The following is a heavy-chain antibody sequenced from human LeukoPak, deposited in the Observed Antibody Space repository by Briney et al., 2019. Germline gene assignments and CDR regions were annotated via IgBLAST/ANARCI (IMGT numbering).Heavy chain of an antibody. Sequence: GGSLRLSCAASGFTFSSYCMHWVRQAPGKALEWVAVIWYDGSNKYYADSVKGRFTISRDNSKNTLYLQMNSLRAEDTAVYYCARESPYEGHFDYWGQGTPVTVSS. D-gene: IGHD5-12*01. CDR2: IWYDGSNK. V-gene: IGHV3-33*01. CDR1: GFTFSSYC. J-gene: IGHJ4*02. CDR3: ARESPYEGHFDY.